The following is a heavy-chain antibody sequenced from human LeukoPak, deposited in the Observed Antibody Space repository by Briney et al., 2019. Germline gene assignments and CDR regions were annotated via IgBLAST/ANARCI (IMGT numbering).Heavy chain of an antibody. CDR3: ARLSGGLCSGGNCYV. J-gene: IGHJ4*02. CDR1: GDSIRSSSFY. Sequence: SETLSLTCTVSGDSIRSSSFYWGWIRQPPGKGLEWIGNFYYSGTTNYNPSLESRLTISVDTSKNQFSLRVSSVTAADTAVYYCARLSGGLCSGGNCYVWGQGTLVTVSS. CDR2: FYYSGTT. V-gene: IGHV4-39*01. D-gene: IGHD2-15*01.